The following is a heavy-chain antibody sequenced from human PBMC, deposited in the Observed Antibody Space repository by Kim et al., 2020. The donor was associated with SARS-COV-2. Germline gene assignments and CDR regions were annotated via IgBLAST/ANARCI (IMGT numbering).Heavy chain of an antibody. CDR2: IYWDDDN. J-gene: IGHJ3*01. V-gene: IGHV2-5*02. CDR3: AKRREYYGNWDGGPLRI. D-gene: IGHD3-16*01. CDR1: GFSISTSGVG. Sequence: SGPTLVKPTQTLTLTCTFSGFSISTSGVGVGWIRQPPGKALEWLAFIYWDDDNRYSPSLKSRLSDTKDTSKNLLVLVMTNMDPVDTATYYCAKRREYYGNWDGGPLRIGGQGTVVTVSS.